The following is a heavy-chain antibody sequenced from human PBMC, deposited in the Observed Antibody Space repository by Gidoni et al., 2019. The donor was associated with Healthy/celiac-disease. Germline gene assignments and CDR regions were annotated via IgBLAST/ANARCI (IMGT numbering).Heavy chain of an antibody. CDR1: GYTLTELS. J-gene: IGHJ4*02. D-gene: IGHD1-26*01. V-gene: IGHV1-24*01. CDR2: FDPEDGET. Sequence: QVQLVQSGAEGKKPGASVKVSCKVSGYTLTELSMHGVRQAPGKGLEWMGGFDPEDGETTYAQKFQGRVTMTEDTSTDTAYMELSSLISEDTAVYYCATAPYYSGSYYGLDYWGQGTLVTVSS. CDR3: ATAPYYSGSYYGLDY.